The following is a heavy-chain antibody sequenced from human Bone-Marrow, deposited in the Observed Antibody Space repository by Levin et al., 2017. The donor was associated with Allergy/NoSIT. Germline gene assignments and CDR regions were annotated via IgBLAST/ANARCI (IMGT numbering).Heavy chain of an antibody. D-gene: IGHD6-13*01. Sequence: LSLTCAASGFTSAYYAMSWVRPTPGKGLEWVSGISGTYDQTFYRDSVKGRFTISRDNSKNTVYLQMNNLRVDDSAIYYCAKMEQQLVQGAFQEWGQGTLVSVSS. J-gene: IGHJ1*01. V-gene: IGHV3-23*01. CDR2: ISGTYDQT. CDR1: GFTSAYYA. CDR3: AKMEQQLVQGAFQE.